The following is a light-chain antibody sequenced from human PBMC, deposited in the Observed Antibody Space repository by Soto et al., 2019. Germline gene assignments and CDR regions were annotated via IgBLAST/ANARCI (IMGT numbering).Light chain of an antibody. CDR1: QSVRSGY. CDR2: GAS. CDR3: QQSGSPSGWT. V-gene: IGKV3-20*01. Sequence: IVLTQSPGTLSLSPGERGALSCRASQSVRSGYFAWYQQKPGQAPRLLIVGASNRATGIPDRFSGSGSGSDFTLTISRLEPEDFAVYYCQQSGSPSGWTFGRGTRLEIK. J-gene: IGKJ5*01.